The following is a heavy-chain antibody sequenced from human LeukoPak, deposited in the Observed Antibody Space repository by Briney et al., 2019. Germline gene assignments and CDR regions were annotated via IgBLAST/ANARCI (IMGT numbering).Heavy chain of an antibody. Sequence: SETLSLTCTVSGGSISSYYWSWIRQPPGKGLEWIGYIYYSGSTSYNPSLKSRVTISVDTSKNQFSLKLTSVTAADTAVYFCARGGYYGSGNDFRFDPWGQGTLVTVSS. D-gene: IGHD3-10*01. CDR3: ARGGYYGSGNDFRFDP. CDR1: GGSISSYY. J-gene: IGHJ5*02. V-gene: IGHV4-59*01. CDR2: IYYSGST.